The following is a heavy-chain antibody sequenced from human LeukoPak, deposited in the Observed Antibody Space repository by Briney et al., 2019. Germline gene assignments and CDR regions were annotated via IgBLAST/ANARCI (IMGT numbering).Heavy chain of an antibody. V-gene: IGHV4-38-2*01. J-gene: IGHJ4*02. CDR3: ARQDRTLYYDSSGLYFDY. CDR1: GYSISSGYY. D-gene: IGHD3-22*01. Sequence: SETLSLTCAVSGYSISSGYYWGWIRQPPGKGLEWIGSIFHGGNTYYSPSLKSRVTISMDTSMNQFSLKVTSVTAADTAVYYRARQDRTLYYDSSGLYFDYWGQGTLVAVSS. CDR2: IFHGGNT.